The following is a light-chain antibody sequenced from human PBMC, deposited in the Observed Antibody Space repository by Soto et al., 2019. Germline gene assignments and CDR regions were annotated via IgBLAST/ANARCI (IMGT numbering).Light chain of an antibody. CDR2: AAS. J-gene: IGKJ3*01. CDR3: QQSYSTPFT. CDR1: QSISSY. V-gene: IGKV1-39*01. Sequence: DIQMTQSPSSLSASVGDRVTITCRASQSISSYLNWYRQKPGKAPNVLIYAASSLQSGVPSRFSGSGSVTDFTLTISSLQPEDFATDYCQQSYSTPFTFGPGTKVDIK.